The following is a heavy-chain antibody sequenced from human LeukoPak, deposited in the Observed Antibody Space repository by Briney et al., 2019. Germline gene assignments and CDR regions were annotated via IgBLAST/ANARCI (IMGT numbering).Heavy chain of an antibody. D-gene: IGHD5-24*01. V-gene: IGHV1-46*01. CDR3: AILYLEMATIFDS. CDR1: GYTFTSYY. Sequence: ASVKVSCKASGYTFTSYYMHWVRQARGQGLEWMGIINPSGGSTSYAQKFQGRVTMTRDTSTSTVYMELSSLRSEDTAVYYCAILYLEMATIFDSWGQGTLVTVSS. CDR2: INPSGGST. J-gene: IGHJ5*01.